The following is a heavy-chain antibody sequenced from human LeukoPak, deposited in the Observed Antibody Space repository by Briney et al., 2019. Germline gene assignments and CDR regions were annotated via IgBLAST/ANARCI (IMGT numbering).Heavy chain of an antibody. CDR1: GLPFSRYA. V-gene: IGHV3-23*01. D-gene: IGHD1-26*01. J-gene: IGHJ4*02. CDR2: ISGSGGST. Sequence: PGGSLRLSCVASGLPFSRYAMSWVRQDPGKGLEWVSAISGSGGSTYYADSVKGRFTISRDNSKNTLYLQMNSLRAEDTAVYYCAKQRRLAGATSPYDYWGQGTLVTVSS. CDR3: AKQRRLAGATSPYDY.